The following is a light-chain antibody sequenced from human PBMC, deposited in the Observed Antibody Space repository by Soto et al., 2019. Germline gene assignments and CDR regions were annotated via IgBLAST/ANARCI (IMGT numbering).Light chain of an antibody. Sequence: DIRMTQSASTLSGSLGDRVTITCRASQTISSWLAWYQQKPGKAPKLLIYKASTLKSGVPSRFSGSGYGTEFNLTISSLQPDDFATYDCQHYNSYSEAFGQGTKVDIK. V-gene: IGKV1-5*03. J-gene: IGKJ1*01. CDR3: QHYNSYSEA. CDR2: KAS. CDR1: QTISSW.